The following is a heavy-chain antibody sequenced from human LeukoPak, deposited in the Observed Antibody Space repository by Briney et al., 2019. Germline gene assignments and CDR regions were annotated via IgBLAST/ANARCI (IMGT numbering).Heavy chain of an antibody. CDR1: GYTFTGYY. Sequence: ASVKVSCKASGYTFTGYYMHWVRQAPGQGLEWMGWINPNSGGTNYAQKFQGRVTMTRDTSISTAYMELSRLSSDDTAVYYCARDYDSSGYYLYYYCGMDVWGQGTTVTVSS. V-gene: IGHV1-2*02. CDR3: ARDYDSSGYYLYYYCGMDV. D-gene: IGHD3-22*01. CDR2: INPNSGGT. J-gene: IGHJ6*02.